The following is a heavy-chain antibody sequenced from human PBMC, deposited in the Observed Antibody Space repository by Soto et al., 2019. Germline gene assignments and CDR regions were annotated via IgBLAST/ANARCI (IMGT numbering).Heavy chain of an antibody. CDR1: GYTLTSFD. J-gene: IGHJ4*02. V-gene: IGHV1-8*01. CDR3: ARGVEAGVDY. Sequence: ASVKVSCKTSGYTLTSFDINWVRQATGQGPEWMGWMNPNNGNTGYAQKFQGRVTMTRDTSISTAYMDLSSLRSEDTAVYYCARGVEAGVDYWGQGTLVTVSS. D-gene: IGHD2-15*01. CDR2: MNPNNGNT.